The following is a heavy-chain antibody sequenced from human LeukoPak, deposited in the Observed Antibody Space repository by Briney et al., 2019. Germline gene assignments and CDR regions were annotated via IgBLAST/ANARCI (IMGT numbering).Heavy chain of an antibody. Sequence: PGRSLRLSCAASGFTFSSYGMHWVRQAPGKGLMWVSRIKNDGYETNYADSVKGRFTISRDNAKNTLYLQMNSLTVEDTAVYYCASDRVYYGLDVWGQGTTVSVSS. V-gene: IGHV3-74*01. CDR3: ASDRVYYGLDV. J-gene: IGHJ6*02. CDR1: GFTFSSYG. CDR2: IKNDGYET.